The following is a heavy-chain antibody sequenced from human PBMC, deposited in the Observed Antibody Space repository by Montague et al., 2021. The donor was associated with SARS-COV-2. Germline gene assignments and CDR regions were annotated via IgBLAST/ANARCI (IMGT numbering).Heavy chain of an antibody. CDR3: AGKVLTAPVDY. Sequence: SETLSLTCAVSGVSITSTNWWSLFRQPPGKGLEWIGEISYVGIATYNPSLKSRATISMDRSRNLFSLKLSSVTAADTAIYYCAGKVLTAPVDYWGQGTLVTVS. CDR1: GVSITSTNW. V-gene: IGHV4-4*02. CDR2: ISYVGIA. D-gene: IGHD5-18*01. J-gene: IGHJ4*02.